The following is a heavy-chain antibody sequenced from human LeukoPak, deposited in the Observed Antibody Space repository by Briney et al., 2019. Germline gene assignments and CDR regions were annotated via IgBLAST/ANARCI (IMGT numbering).Heavy chain of an antibody. D-gene: IGHD6-6*01. Sequence: TSETLSLTCTVSGGSISGYFWTWIRQPAGEGLEWIGRISTSGTTNYNPSLKSRVTLSVDTSKNQLSLTLSSVTAADTAVYYCAREGGSSRYFDYWGQGTLVTVSS. CDR3: AREGGSSRYFDY. J-gene: IGHJ4*02. V-gene: IGHV4-4*07. CDR1: GGSISGYF. CDR2: ISTSGTT.